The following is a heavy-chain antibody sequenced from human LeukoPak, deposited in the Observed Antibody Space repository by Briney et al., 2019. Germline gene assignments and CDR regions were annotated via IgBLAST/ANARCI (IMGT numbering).Heavy chain of an antibody. CDR3: ARLGSTSPQGDY. V-gene: IGHV4-39*01. CDR2: IYYSGST. D-gene: IGHD2-2*01. Sequence: PSETLSLTCTVSGGSISSSSYYWGWIRQPPGKGLEWIGSIYYSGSTYYNPSPKSRVTISVDTSKNQFSLKLSSVTAADTAVYYCARLGSTSPQGDYWGQGTLVTVSS. J-gene: IGHJ4*02. CDR1: GGSISSSSYY.